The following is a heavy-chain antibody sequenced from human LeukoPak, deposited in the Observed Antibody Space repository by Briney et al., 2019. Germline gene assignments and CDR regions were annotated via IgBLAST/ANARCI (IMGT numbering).Heavy chain of an antibody. CDR1: GFTFSKYA. CDR3: ARDHTSSWYYFDY. CDR2: ISTGSSNI. Sequence: GGSLRLSCAASGFTFSKYAMSWVRQAPGKGLEWVSYISTGSSNIYYADSVKGRFTISRDNAKNSLYLQMNSLRDEDTAVYYCARDHTSSWYYFDYWGQGTLVTVSS. J-gene: IGHJ4*02. V-gene: IGHV3-48*02. D-gene: IGHD6-13*01.